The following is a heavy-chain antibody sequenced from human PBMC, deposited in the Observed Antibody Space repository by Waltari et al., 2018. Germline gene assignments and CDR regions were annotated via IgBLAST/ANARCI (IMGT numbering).Heavy chain of an antibody. CDR3: ARDSCSSTSCYTPGAYGMDV. J-gene: IGHJ6*02. D-gene: IGHD2-2*02. CDR1: GYTFTSYA. V-gene: IGHV1-3*01. CDR2: INAGNGNT. Sequence: QVQLVQSGAEVKKPGASVKVSCKASGYTFTSYAMHWVRPAPGQRLEWMGWINAGNGNTKYSQKFQGRVTITRDTSASTAYMELSSLRSEDTAVYYCARDSCSSTSCYTPGAYGMDVWGQGTTVTVSS.